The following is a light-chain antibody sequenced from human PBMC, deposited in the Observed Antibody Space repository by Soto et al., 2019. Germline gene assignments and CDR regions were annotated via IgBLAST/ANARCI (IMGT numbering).Light chain of an antibody. J-gene: IGKJ4*01. Sequence: EIVLMQSPDTLSLSPGERATLSCRASQSVRSNYLAWYQQKPGQAPRFLIYDASSRATGIPDRFSGSGSGTDFTLTISRLEPEDFEVYYCQQYGSSPLTFGGGTKVDIK. CDR2: DAS. CDR1: QSVRSNY. CDR3: QQYGSSPLT. V-gene: IGKV3-20*01.